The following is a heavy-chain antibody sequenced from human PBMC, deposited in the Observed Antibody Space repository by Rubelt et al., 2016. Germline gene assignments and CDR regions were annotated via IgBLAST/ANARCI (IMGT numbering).Heavy chain of an antibody. CDR3: ARLSSGWYYFDY. J-gene: IGHJ4*02. D-gene: IGHD6-19*01. Sequence: QVQLQQWGAGLLKPSETLSLTCAVYGGSFSGYYWSWIRQPPGKGLEWIGEINHSGSTNYNPSLKSRVTISVDTYKNQFSLKVSSVTAADTAVYYCARLSSGWYYFDYWGQGTLVTVSS. V-gene: IGHV4-34*01. CDR1: GGSFSGYY. CDR2: INHSGST.